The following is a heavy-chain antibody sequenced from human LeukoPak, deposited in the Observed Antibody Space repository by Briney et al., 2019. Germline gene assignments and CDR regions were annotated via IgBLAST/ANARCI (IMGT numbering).Heavy chain of an antibody. D-gene: IGHD1-1*01. Sequence: GESLKISCKGSGYSFTSYWIGWVRQMPGKGLEWMGIIYPGDSDTRYSPSFQGQVTISADKSISTAYLQWSSLKASDTAMYYCARRLYNWNPMGDFYIWGQGTMVTVSS. CDR1: GYSFTSYW. J-gene: IGHJ3*02. CDR2: IYPGDSDT. V-gene: IGHV5-51*01. CDR3: ARRLYNWNPMGDFYI.